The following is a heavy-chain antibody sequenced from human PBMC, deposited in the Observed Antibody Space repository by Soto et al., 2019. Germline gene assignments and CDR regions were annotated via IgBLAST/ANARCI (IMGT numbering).Heavy chain of an antibody. V-gene: IGHV1-24*01. Sequence: ASVKVSCKVSGYTLTELSMHWVRQAPGRGLEWMGGFDPEDGETIYAQKFQGRVTMTEDTSTDTAYMELSSLRAEDTAVYYCAKDGDSPRAMVRGGILFYHFDYWGQGTLVTVSS. J-gene: IGHJ4*02. CDR3: AKDGDSPRAMVRGGILFYHFDY. CDR2: FDPEDGET. CDR1: GYTLTELS. D-gene: IGHD3-10*01.